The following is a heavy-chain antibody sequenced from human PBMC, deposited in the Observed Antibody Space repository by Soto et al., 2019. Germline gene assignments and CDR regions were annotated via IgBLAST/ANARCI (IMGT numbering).Heavy chain of an antibody. V-gene: IGHV3-23*01. Sequence: PGGSLRLSCAASGFTFSSYAMSWVRQAPGKGLEWVSGISGSGSSTYNADSVKGRFKISRDTSKNTLYLQMNSLRVEDTAVYYCAKDLTPRPYYDFYYGYPWDSWGQGTLVTVSS. CDR1: GFTFSSYA. CDR2: ISGSGSST. CDR3: AKDLTPRPYYDFYYGYPWDS. D-gene: IGHD3-3*01. J-gene: IGHJ4*02.